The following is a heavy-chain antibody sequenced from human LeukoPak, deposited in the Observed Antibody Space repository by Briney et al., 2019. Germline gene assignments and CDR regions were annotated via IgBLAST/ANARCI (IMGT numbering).Heavy chain of an antibody. CDR3: ANGVSGSYSRFDY. J-gene: IGHJ4*02. CDR1: GFTFSSYA. CDR2: ISGSGGST. Sequence: GGSLRLSCAASGFTFSSYAMSWVRQAPGKGLEWVSAISGSGGSTYYADSVKGRFTISRDNSKNTLYLRMNSLRAEDTAVYYCANGVSGSYSRFDYWGQGTLVTVSS. D-gene: IGHD1-26*01. V-gene: IGHV3-23*01.